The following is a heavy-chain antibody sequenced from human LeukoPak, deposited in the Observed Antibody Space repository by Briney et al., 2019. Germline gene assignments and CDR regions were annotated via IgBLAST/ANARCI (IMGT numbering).Heavy chain of an antibody. CDR1: GFTFSSYA. CDR2: ISGSGGST. CDR3: ARDRWTTATTKYFQH. D-gene: IGHD4-17*01. V-gene: IGHV3-23*01. Sequence: YPGGSLRLSCAASGFTFSSYAMSWVRQAPGKGLERVSAISGSGGSTYYADSVKGRFTISRDNSKNTLYLQMNSLRAEDTAVYYCARDRWTTATTKYFQHWGQGTLVTVSS. J-gene: IGHJ1*01.